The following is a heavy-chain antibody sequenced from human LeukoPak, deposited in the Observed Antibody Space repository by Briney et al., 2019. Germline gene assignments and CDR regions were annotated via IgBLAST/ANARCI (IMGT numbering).Heavy chain of an antibody. V-gene: IGHV4-4*02. CDR3: ARVSGIAAVWSFDY. Sequence: SGTLSLTCAVSGDSMSSGSSWSWVRQPPGKGLEWIGEIYDSGSTDLNPSVKSRVTISLDKSKQKFSLNMNSVTAADTAVYYCARVSGIAAVWSFDYWGQGTLVTASS. D-gene: IGHD6-25*01. CDR2: IYDSGST. J-gene: IGHJ4*02. CDR1: GDSMSSGSS.